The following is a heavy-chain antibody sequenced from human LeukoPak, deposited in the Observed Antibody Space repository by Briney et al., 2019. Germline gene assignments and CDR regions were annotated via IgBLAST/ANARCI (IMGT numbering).Heavy chain of an antibody. CDR2: ISYDGSNE. J-gene: IGHJ6*04. CDR1: GFPFSSFA. V-gene: IGHV3-30*04. D-gene: IGHD5-12*01. CDR3: ARDGNSGYNSDYYYGMDV. Sequence: PGRSLRLSCAASGFPFSSFAMHWVRQAPGKGLEWVALISYDGSNEYYSDSVKGRFTISRDNSKNTLDLKMNSLRAEDTAVYYCARDGNSGYNSDYYYGMDVWGKGTTVTVSS.